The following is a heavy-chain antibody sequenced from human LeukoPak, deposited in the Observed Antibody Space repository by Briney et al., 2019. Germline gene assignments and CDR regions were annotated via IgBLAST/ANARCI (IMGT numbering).Heavy chain of an antibody. CDR2: INSGGSGT. V-gene: IGHV3-74*01. CDR3: ATSLGPLTEY. D-gene: IGHD7-27*01. CDR1: GFAFSSNW. Sequence: GGSLRLSCAASGFAFSSNWMHWVRQTPGKGLVWVSRINSGGSGTSYAASVEGRFTISRDNVKNTLYLQMDSLRAEDTAVYYCATSLGPLTEYWGQGTLVTISS. J-gene: IGHJ4*02.